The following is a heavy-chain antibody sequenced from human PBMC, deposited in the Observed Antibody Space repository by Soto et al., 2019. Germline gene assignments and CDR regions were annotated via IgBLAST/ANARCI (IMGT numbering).Heavy chain of an antibody. CDR3: ARGIWNLDY. CDR1: SGSFSAYY. D-gene: IGHD1-1*01. CDR2: INHSGGT. J-gene: IGHJ4*02. V-gene: IGHV4-34*01. Sequence: QVQLQQWGAGLLKPSETLSLTCAVYSGSFSAYYWSWIHQPPGKGLEWIGQINHSGGTNYNPSLKTRVTISVDSSKNQFSLKLSSVTAADTAVYYCARGIWNLDYWGQGTLVTVSS.